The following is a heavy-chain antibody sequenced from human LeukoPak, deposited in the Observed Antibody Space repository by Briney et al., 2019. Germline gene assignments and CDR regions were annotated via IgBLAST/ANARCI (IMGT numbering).Heavy chain of an antibody. CDR3: ARELVVGPAEYFQD. J-gene: IGHJ1*01. Sequence: GGSLRLSCVASGFTFRNYWMSWLRQAPGKGPEWVANTNQDGSEKYYLDSVKGQFTISRDNAKNSLYLQMNSLRDEDTAVYYCARELVVGPAEYFQDWGQGTLVTVSS. D-gene: IGHD2-8*02. CDR2: TNQDGSEK. V-gene: IGHV3-7*01. CDR1: GFTFRNYW.